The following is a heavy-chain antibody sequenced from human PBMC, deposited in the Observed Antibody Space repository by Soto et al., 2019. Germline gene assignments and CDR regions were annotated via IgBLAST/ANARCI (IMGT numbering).Heavy chain of an antibody. Sequence: PSQTLSLTCAISGDSVSSNSAAWNWIRQSPSRGLEWLGRTYYRSKWYNDYAVSVKSRITINPDTSKNQFPLQLNSVTPEDTAVYYCARGGPLYCSGDSCYPAAEAFDIWGQGTMVTVSS. CDR2: TYYRSKWYN. D-gene: IGHD2-15*01. J-gene: IGHJ3*02. CDR3: ARGGPLYCSGDSCYPAAEAFDI. CDR1: GDSVSSNSAA. V-gene: IGHV6-1*01.